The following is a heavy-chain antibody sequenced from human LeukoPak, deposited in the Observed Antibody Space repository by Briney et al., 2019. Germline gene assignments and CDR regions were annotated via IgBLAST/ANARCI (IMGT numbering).Heavy chain of an antibody. V-gene: IGHV4-59*01. CDR1: GGSISSYY. CDR2: IHYSGST. CDR3: VRDMYSTSWWGAFDI. Sequence: SETLSLTCTVFGGSISSYYWSWIRQPPGKGLEWLGYIHYSGSTNHNPSLKSRVTISVDTPKNQFSLKLSSVTAADTAVYYCVRDMYSTSWWGAFDIWGQGTMVTVSS. J-gene: IGHJ3*02. D-gene: IGHD6-13*01.